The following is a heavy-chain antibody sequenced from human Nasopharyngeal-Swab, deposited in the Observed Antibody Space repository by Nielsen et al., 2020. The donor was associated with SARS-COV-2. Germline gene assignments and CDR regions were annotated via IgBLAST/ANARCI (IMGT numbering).Heavy chain of an antibody. CDR3: ARDQCSSTSCYASGFDY. V-gene: IGHV3-48*03. CDR2: ISSSGSTR. CDR1: GFTFSSYE. J-gene: IGHJ4*02. D-gene: IGHD2-2*01. Sequence: GGSLRLSCAASGFTFSSYEMNWVRQAPGKGLEWVSYISSSGSTRYYADSVKGRFTISRDNSKNTLYLQMNSLRAEDTAVYYCARDQCSSTSCYASGFDYWGQGTLVTVSS.